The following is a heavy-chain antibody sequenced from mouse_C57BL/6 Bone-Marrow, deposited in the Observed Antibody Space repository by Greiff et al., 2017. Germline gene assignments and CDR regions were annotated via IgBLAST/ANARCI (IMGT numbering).Heavy chain of an antibody. V-gene: IGHV6-6*01. D-gene: IGHD2-1*01. CDR1: GFTFSDAW. CDR3: TRPVFYYGNLYDY. CDR2: IRNKANNHAT. Sequence: EVKLMESGGGLVQPGGSMKLSCAASGFTFSDAWMDWVRQSPEKGLEWVAEIRNKANNHATYYAESVKGRFTISRDDSKSSVYLQMNSLRAEDTGIYYCTRPVFYYGNLYDYWGQGTSVTVSS. J-gene: IGHJ4*01.